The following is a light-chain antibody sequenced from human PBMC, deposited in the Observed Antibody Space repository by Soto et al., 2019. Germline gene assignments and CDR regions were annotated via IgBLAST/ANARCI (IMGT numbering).Light chain of an antibody. J-gene: IGLJ3*02. CDR1: SSNIGAGFD. CDR2: GNS. V-gene: IGLV1-40*01. CDR3: QSFDSSLSNLRV. Sequence: QSVLTQPPSVSGAPGQRVTISCTGSSSNIGAGFDVHWYQRLPGTAPKLLIYGNSHRPSGVPDRFSGSKSGTSASLAITGLQAEDVADYYCQSFDSSLSNLRVFGGWTKLTVL.